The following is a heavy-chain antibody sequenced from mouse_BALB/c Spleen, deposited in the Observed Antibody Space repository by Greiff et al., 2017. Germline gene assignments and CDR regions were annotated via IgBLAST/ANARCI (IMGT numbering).Heavy chain of an antibody. Sequence: VQLQQSGAELMKPGASVKISCKATGYTFSSYWIEWVKQRPGHGLEWIGEILPGSGSTNYNEKFKGKATFTADTSSNTAYMQLSSLTSEDSAVYYCARYYGSTPWFAYWGQGTLVTVSA. J-gene: IGHJ3*01. CDR1: GYTFSSYW. CDR3: ARYYGSTPWFAY. V-gene: IGHV1-9*01. D-gene: IGHD1-1*01. CDR2: ILPGSGST.